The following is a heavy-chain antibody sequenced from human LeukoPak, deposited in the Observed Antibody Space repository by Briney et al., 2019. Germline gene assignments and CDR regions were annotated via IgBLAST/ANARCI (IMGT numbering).Heavy chain of an antibody. V-gene: IGHV4-39*07. Sequence: SETLSLTCTVSGGSISSGSYYWGWIRQPPGKGLEWIGSIYYSGSTYYNPSLKSRVTISVDTSKNQFSLKLSSVTAADTAVYYCARAISTVSPSYWGQGTLVTVSS. CDR3: ARAISTVSPSY. D-gene: IGHD4-17*01. J-gene: IGHJ4*02. CDR2: IYYSGST. CDR1: GGSISSGSYY.